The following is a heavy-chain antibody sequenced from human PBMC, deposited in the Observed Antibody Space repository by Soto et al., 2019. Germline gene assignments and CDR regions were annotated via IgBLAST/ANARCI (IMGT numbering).Heavy chain of an antibody. Sequence: WSWIRQPAGKGLEWIGRIYTSGSTNYNPSLKSRVTMSVDTSKNQFSLKLSSVAAADTAVYYCARAVKGWFGELSGFGYWGQGTLVTVSS. CDR3: ARAVKGWFGELSGFGY. V-gene: IGHV4-4*07. CDR2: IYTSGST. D-gene: IGHD3-10*01. J-gene: IGHJ4*02.